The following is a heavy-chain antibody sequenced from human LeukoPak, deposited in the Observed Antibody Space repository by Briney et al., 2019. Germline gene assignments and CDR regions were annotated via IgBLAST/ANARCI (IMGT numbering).Heavy chain of an antibody. CDR2: INWNGGRT. CDR3: ARDGIRSSWLGDWFDP. D-gene: IGHD6-13*01. J-gene: IGHJ5*02. CDR1: GFTFDDHG. Sequence: PEGSLRLSCAASGFTFDDHGMSWVRQAPGKGLEWVSGINWNGGRTGYADSVKGRFTISRDNAKNFLYLQMNSLRAEDTAFYHCARDGIRSSWLGDWFDPWGQGTLVTVSS. V-gene: IGHV3-20*01.